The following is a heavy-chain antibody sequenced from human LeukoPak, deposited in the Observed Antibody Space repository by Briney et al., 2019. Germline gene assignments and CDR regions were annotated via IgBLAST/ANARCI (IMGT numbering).Heavy chain of an antibody. CDR3: AGESKPIVADY. J-gene: IGHJ4*02. CDR1: GGTFSSYA. V-gene: IGHV1-69*04. D-gene: IGHD2-21*01. CDR2: IIPILGIA. Sequence: SVKVSCKASGGTFSSYAISWVRQAPGQGLEWMGRIIPILGIANYAQKFQGRVTITADKSTSTAYMELSSLRSEDTAVYYCAGESKPIVADYWGQGTLVTVSS.